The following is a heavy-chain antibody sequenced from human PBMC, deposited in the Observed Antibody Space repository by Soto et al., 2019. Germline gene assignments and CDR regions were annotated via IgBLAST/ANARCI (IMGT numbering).Heavy chain of an antibody. J-gene: IGHJ4*02. D-gene: IGHD5-12*01. CDR1: GGSLSGYY. CDR2: VKDGGHT. V-gene: IGHV4-34*01. CDR3: ARGQEGVVATH. Sequence: QVQLQQWGAGLLKPSETLSLNCAVTGGSLSGYYLSWIRQPPGKGLEWIGEVKDGGHTNYSPSLRGRVTISSDTSNSLFSLRLDSVAAAGTGVYYCARGQEGVVATHWDQGSLVTVSS.